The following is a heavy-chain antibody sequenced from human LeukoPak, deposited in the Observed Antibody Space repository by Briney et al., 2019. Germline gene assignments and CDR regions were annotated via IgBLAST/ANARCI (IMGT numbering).Heavy chain of an antibody. CDR3: ASKGPAIFYFDY. CDR2: ISYDGSNK. CDR1: GFTFSSYA. D-gene: IGHD3-3*01. J-gene: IGHJ4*02. Sequence: PGGSLRLSCAASGFTFSSYAMHWVRQAPGKGLEWVAVISYDGSNKYYADSVKGRFTISRDNSKNTLYLQMNSLRAEDTAVYYCASKGPAIFYFDYWGQGTLVTVSP. V-gene: IGHV3-30*04.